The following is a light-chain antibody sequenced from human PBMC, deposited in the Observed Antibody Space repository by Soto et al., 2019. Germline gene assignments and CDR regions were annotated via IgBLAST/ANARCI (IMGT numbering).Light chain of an antibody. J-gene: IGLJ2*01. V-gene: IGLV1-47*02. CDR3: AATDDSLGGPV. CDR2: TNN. CDR1: SSNIETNY. Sequence: QSVLTQPPSASGTPGQRVTISCFGSSSNIETNYVYWYQHLPGAAPKLLIFTNNQRPSGVPDRFSASKSGTSASLAISGLRSEDEGDYYCAATDDSLGGPVFGGGTKVTVL.